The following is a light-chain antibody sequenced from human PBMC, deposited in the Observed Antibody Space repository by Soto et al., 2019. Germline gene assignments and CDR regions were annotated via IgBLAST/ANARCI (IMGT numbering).Light chain of an antibody. CDR1: SSDVGGYNY. CDR2: EVS. Sequence: QSMLTPPPSSYGSPGQSVTISCTGTSSDVGGYNYVSWYQQHPGKAPKLMIYEVSKRPSGVPDRFSGSKSGNTASLTVSGLQAEDEADYYCTSYAGSNNFFYVFGTGTKVTVL. J-gene: IGLJ1*01. CDR3: TSYAGSNNFFYV. V-gene: IGLV2-8*01.